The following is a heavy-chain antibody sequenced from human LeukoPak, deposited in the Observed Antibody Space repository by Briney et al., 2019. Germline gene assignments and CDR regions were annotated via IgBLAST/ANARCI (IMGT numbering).Heavy chain of an antibody. Sequence: QPGGSLRLSCAASGFTFSSYAMSWVRQAPGKGLEWVSVISGSGGSTYYADSVKGRFTISRDNSKNTLYLQMNSLRAEDTAVCYCAKHSGSYYTAFDYWGQGTLVTVSS. D-gene: IGHD1-26*01. CDR1: GFTFSSYA. CDR3: AKHSGSYYTAFDY. CDR2: ISGSGGST. J-gene: IGHJ4*02. V-gene: IGHV3-23*01.